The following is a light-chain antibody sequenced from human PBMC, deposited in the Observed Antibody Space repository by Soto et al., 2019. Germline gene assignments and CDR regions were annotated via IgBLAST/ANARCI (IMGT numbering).Light chain of an antibody. CDR1: SSDVGDYNY. J-gene: IGLJ1*01. CDR2: DVG. CDR3: NSYTSSKSYV. Sequence: QSALTQPASVSGSPGQSITISCTGTSSDVGDYNYVSWYQQHPGKAPKLIIYDVGNRPSGVSDRFSGSKSGNTASLTISGLQAEDEADYYCNSYTSSKSYVFGTGTKVTVL. V-gene: IGLV2-14*01.